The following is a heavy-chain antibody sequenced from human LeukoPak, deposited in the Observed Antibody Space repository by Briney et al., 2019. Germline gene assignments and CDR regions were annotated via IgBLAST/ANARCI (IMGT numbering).Heavy chain of an antibody. J-gene: IGHJ4*02. D-gene: IGHD3-3*01. CDR3: ARDSYDFWSGYYSDY. V-gene: IGHV4-61*02. CDR2: IYTSWST. CDR1: GGSISSGSYY. Sequence: SQTLSLTCTVSGGSISSGSYYWRWVRQPAGKGLEWIERIYTSWSTRYNPSLKSRIHISVDSSQNHLSPTLSPVTAADTAVYYCARDSYDFWSGYYSDYWGQGTLVTVSS.